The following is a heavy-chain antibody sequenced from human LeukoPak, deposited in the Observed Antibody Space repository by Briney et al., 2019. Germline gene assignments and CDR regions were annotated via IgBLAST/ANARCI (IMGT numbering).Heavy chain of an antibody. V-gene: IGHV1-69*05. CDR3: ARAGSGRSRDAFDI. D-gene: IGHD2-15*01. CDR2: IIPIFGTA. Sequence: SVKVSCKASGGTFSSYAISWVRQAPGQGLEWMGGIIPIFGTANYAQKFQGRVTMTRDTSTSTVYMELSSLRSEDTAVYYCARAGSGRSRDAFDIWGQGTMVTVSS. J-gene: IGHJ3*02. CDR1: GGTFSSYA.